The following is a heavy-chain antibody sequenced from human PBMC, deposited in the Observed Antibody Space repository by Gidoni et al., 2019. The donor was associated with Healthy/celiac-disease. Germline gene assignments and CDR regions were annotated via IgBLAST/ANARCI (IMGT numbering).Heavy chain of an antibody. J-gene: IGHJ5*02. Sequence: QVQLVQSGAEVKKPGASVKVSCKASGYTFTGYYMHWVRQAPGQGREWMGWINPNSGGTNYAQKFQGRVTMTRDTSISTAYMELSRLRSDDTAVYYCARDSPVTTSVKCWFDPWGQGTLVTVSS. D-gene: IGHD4-17*01. CDR2: INPNSGGT. CDR1: GYTFTGYY. CDR3: ARDSPVTTSVKCWFDP. V-gene: IGHV1-2*02.